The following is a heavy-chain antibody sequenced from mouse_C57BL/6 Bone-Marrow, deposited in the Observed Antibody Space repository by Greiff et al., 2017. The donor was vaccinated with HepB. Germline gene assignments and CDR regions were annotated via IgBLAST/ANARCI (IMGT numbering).Heavy chain of an antibody. V-gene: IGHV1-63*01. D-gene: IGHD2-2*01. Sequence: VKLQESGAELVRPGTSVKMSCKASGYTFTNYWIGWAKQRPGHGLEWIGDIYPGGGYTNYNEKFKGKATLTADKSSSTAYMQFSSLTSEDSAIYYCAKGGYPYFDYWGQGTTLTVSS. CDR1: GYTFTNYW. J-gene: IGHJ2*01. CDR2: IYPGGGYT. CDR3: AKGGYPYFDY.